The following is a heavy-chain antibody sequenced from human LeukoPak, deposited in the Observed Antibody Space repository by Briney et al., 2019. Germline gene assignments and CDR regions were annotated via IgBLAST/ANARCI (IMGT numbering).Heavy chain of an antibody. CDR1: GGSIISYY. J-gene: IGHJ5*02. CDR2: IYYGGST. CDR3: ARLRIGWFDP. Sequence: TEPLSLTCTVSGGSIISYYWSWIRQPPGKGLEWIGYIYYGGSTNYNPSLKSRVTISVDTSKNQFSLKLSSVTAADTAVYYCARLRIGWFDPWGQGTLVTVSS. V-gene: IGHV4-59*01.